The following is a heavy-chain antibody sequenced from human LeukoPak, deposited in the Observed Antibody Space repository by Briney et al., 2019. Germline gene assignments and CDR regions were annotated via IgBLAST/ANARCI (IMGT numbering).Heavy chain of an antibody. CDR1: GGSFSSYY. Sequence: PSETLSLTCTVSGGSFSSYYWSWIRQPPGKGLEWIGYIYYSGSTDYNPSLESRVTISVETSKNQFSLKLSSVTAADTAVYYCARDFGYGDYFFDDWGQEPWSPSPQ. CDR2: IYYSGST. CDR3: ARDFGYGDYFFDD. D-gene: IGHD4-17*01. J-gene: IGHJ4*01. V-gene: IGHV4-59*12.